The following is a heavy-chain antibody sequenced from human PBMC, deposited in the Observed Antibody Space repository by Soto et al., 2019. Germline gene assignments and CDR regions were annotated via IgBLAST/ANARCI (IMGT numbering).Heavy chain of an antibody. CDR1: GGSISSGGYF. CDR3: AGMYCSGGTCYSTYSYYYMDV. D-gene: IGHD2-15*01. Sequence: QVQLQESGPGLVKPSQTLSLTCTVSGGSISSGGYFWNWLRQLPGKGLEWIGYIYYSGSTYYNPSLSNRITMSVDTSTNQFSLKLSSVTAADTAVYYCAGMYCSGGTCYSTYSYYYMDVWGKGTTVTVSS. V-gene: IGHV4-31*03. J-gene: IGHJ6*03. CDR2: IYYSGST.